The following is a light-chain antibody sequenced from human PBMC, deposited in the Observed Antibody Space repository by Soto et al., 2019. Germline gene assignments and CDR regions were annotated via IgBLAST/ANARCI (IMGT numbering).Light chain of an antibody. CDR1: QSVSSNF. V-gene: IGKV3-20*01. Sequence: EIVLTQSPGTLSLSPWERATLSWMSSQSVSSNFLAWYQDTPGQAPRLLIYGASRRATGIPDRFSGSGSGTDFTLTLSRLEPEDFAVYDGQQYGGTHPITFGQGTRLEIK. CDR3: QQYGGTHPIT. CDR2: GAS. J-gene: IGKJ5*01.